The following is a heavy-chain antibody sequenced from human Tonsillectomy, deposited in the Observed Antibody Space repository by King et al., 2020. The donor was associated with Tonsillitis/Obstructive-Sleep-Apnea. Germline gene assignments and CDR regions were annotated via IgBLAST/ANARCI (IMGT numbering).Heavy chain of an antibody. CDR3: ARDFTVFVVAYLFRGFDY. J-gene: IGHJ4*02. V-gene: IGHV1-18*01. Sequence: QLVQSGAEVKKPGASVKVSCKASGYTFTSYGISWVRQAPGQGLEWMGWLSAYNGNTNYAQKLQGRVSMTTDTSTSTAYMELRSLRSDDTAVYYCARDFTVFVVAYLFRGFDYWGQGTLVTVSS. CDR1: GYTFTSYG. D-gene: IGHD3-3*01. CDR2: LSAYNGNT.